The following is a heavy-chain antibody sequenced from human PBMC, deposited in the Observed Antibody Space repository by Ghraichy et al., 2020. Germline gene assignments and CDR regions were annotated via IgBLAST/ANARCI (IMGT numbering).Heavy chain of an antibody. Sequence: ASVKVSCKASGYTFTSYGISWVRQAPGQGLEWMGWISAYNGDTNYAQKLQGRVTMTTDTSTSTAYMELRSLRSDDTAVYYCARAPRGSWYDPTRVDYWGQGTLVTVSS. CDR2: ISAYNGDT. CDR3: ARAPRGSWYDPTRVDY. CDR1: GYTFTSYG. J-gene: IGHJ4*02. D-gene: IGHD6-13*01. V-gene: IGHV1-18*01.